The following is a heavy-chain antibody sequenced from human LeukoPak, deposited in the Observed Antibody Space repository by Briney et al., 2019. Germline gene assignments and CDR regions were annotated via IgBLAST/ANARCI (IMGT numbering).Heavy chain of an antibody. CDR3: ARDPYTYNYDSSGTNWFDP. Sequence: GGSLRLSCEVSGFIFSSYWMSWVRQAPGKGLEWVGNINQEGSERNHGDSVNGRFTISRDNAENSLYLQMNSLRAEDTALYYCARDPYTYNYDSSGTNWFDPWGQGTLVTVSS. J-gene: IGHJ5*02. CDR2: INQEGSER. CDR1: GFIFSSYW. D-gene: IGHD3-22*01. V-gene: IGHV3-7*01.